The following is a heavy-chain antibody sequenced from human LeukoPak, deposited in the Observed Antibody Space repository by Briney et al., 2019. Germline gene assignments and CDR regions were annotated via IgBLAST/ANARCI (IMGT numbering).Heavy chain of an antibody. J-gene: IGHJ4*02. CDR2: IVPIYDVT. D-gene: IGHD3-10*01. Sequence: SVKVSCKASGISFTSYAISWVRQAPGQGREWMGAIVPIYDVTNYAQTFRGRVTMTADESTSTAYMELSSLTSEDTAMYYCARIYYGSGSPDGYWGQGTLVTVSS. CDR3: ARIYYGSGSPDGY. V-gene: IGHV1-69*13. CDR1: GISFTSYA.